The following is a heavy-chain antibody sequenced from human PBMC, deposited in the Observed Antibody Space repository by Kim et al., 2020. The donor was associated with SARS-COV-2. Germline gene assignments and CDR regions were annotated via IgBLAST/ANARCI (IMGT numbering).Heavy chain of an antibody. V-gene: IGHV4-34*01. CDR1: GGSFSGYY. J-gene: IGHJ4*02. CDR2: INHSGST. Sequence: SETLSLTCAVYGGSFSGYYWSWIRQPPGKGLEWIGEINHSGSTNYNPSLKSRVTISVDTSKNQFSLKLSSVTAADTAVYYCASIGGLGYWGQGTLVTVSS. D-gene: IGHD3-16*01. CDR3: ASIGGLGY.